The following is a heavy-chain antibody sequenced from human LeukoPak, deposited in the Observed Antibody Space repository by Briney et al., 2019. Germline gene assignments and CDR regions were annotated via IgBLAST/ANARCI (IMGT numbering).Heavy chain of an antibody. Sequence: GGSLRLSCAASGFIFSSYAMSWVRQAPGKGLEWVSGISGSGGNTYNADSVKGRFTISRDNSKNTLYLQMNSLRAEDTAVYYCATTRFLHWLSTGENDYWGQGILVTVSS. D-gene: IGHD3-3*01. CDR3: ATTRFLHWLSTGENDY. CDR2: ISGSGGNT. CDR1: GFIFSSYA. J-gene: IGHJ4*02. V-gene: IGHV3-23*01.